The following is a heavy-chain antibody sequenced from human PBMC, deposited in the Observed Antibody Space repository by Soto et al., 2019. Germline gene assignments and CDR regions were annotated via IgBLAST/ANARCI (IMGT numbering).Heavy chain of an antibody. CDR1: GYTFTSYY. Sequence: ASVEVSCKASGYTFTSYYVHWVRQAPGQGLEWMGIINPSGGSTSYAQKFQGRVTMTRDTSTSTVYMELSSLRSEDTAVYYCAGSPPAAAGPLPSMLWFDPWGQGTLVTVSS. CDR3: AGSPPAAAGPLPSMLWFDP. D-gene: IGHD6-13*01. CDR2: INPSGGST. J-gene: IGHJ5*02. V-gene: IGHV1-46*01.